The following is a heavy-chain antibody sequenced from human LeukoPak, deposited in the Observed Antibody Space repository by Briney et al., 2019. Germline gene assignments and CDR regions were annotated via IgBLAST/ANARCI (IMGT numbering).Heavy chain of an antibody. CDR1: GSSLITYA. D-gene: IGHD2-15*01. CDR2: ISGSGDKT. V-gene: IGHV3-23*01. CDR3: AKVTTAWWYHRAYMNV. J-gene: IGHJ6*03. Sequence: PGGSLRLSCAASGSSLITYALRWVSQAPGGGLEWVAAISGSGDKTYHADSVKGRFTISKDNSENTLSLQMDSRRAEDTAVHFCAKVTTAWWYHRAYMNVWGKGTTVTVSS.